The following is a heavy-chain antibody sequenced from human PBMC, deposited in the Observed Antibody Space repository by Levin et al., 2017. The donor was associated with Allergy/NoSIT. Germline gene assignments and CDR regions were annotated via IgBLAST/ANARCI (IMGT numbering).Heavy chain of an antibody. J-gene: IGHJ4*02. CDR2: INPNSGGT. V-gene: IGHV1-2*02. D-gene: IGHD2-2*02. CDR3: ARANIPRTTAEGGFDY. Sequence: GASVKVSCKASGYTFTDNYIHWVRQAPGQGLEWMGWINPNSGGTNYAQKFQGRVTMTRDTSISTSYMELSRLRSDDTVIYYCARANIPRTTAEGGFDYWGQGTLVTVSS. CDR1: GYTFTDNY.